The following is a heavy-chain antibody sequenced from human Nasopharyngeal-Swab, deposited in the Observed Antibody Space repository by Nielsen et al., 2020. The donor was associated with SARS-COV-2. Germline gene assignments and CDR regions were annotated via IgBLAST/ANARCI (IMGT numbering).Heavy chain of an antibody. CDR1: GFTFSSYA. V-gene: IGHV3-74*01. CDR2: INSDWSST. D-gene: IGHD6-6*01. J-gene: IGHJ4*02. Sequence: GESLKISCAASGFTFSSYAMSWVRQAPGKGLVWVSRINSDWSSTSYADSVKGRFTISRDNAKNTLYLQMNSLRAEDTAVYYCARDSFTGSSHLDYWGQGTLVTVSS. CDR3: ARDSFTGSSHLDY.